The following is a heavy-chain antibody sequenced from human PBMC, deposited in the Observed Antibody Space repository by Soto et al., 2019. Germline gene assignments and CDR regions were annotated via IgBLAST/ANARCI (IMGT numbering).Heavy chain of an antibody. Sequence: QVQLQESGPGLVKPSQTLSLTCTVSGGSIRSGGYYWTWIRQRPGEGLEWIGDIYYTGSAYYNPSLKSRVAISVDMSKNQFSLKLNSVTAADTAVYYCAKDPSPQPTTVVTPGWFDPWGQGILVTVSS. V-gene: IGHV4-31*03. J-gene: IGHJ5*02. CDR3: AKDPSPQPTTVVTPGWFDP. CDR2: IYYTGSA. CDR1: GGSIRSGGYY. D-gene: IGHD4-17*01.